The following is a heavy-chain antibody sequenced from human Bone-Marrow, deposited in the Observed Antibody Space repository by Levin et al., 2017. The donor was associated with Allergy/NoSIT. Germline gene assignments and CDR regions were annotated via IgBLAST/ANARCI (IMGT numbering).Heavy chain of an antibody. V-gene: IGHV3-30*18. CDR3: AKDGAVGSSYHFYGMDV. D-gene: IGHD3-16*01. J-gene: IGHJ6*02. Sequence: GGSLRLSCAASGFTFSTYGMHWVRQAPGKGLEWVALISYDGSKNYYVDSVKGRFTVSRDNSKNTLYLQMSSLRTEDTAVYYCAKDGAVGSSYHFYGMDVWGQGTTVTVSS. CDR1: GFTFSTYG. CDR2: ISYDGSKN.